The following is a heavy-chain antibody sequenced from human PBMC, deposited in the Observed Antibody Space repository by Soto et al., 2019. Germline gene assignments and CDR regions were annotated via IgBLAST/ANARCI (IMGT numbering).Heavy chain of an antibody. CDR3: ARDYSGYASYYYYYYMDV. CDR1: GFTFSSYS. J-gene: IGHJ6*03. D-gene: IGHD5-12*01. CDR2: ISSSSSYI. Sequence: LRLSCAASGFTFSSYSMNWVRQAPGKGLEWVSSISSSSSYIYYADSVKGRFTISRDNAKNSLYLQMNSLRAEDTAVYYCARDYSGYASYYYYYYMDVWGKGTTVTVS. V-gene: IGHV3-21*01.